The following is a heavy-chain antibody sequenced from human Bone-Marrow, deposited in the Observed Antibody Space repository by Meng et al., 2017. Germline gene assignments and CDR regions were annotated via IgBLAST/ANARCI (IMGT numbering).Heavy chain of an antibody. CDR3: AGVLRFRNWFDP. J-gene: IGHJ5*02. CDR1: GFTFNKYG. CDR2: ISYDGNDK. Sequence: QVQLVESGGGVVQPGRSLRLSCTASGFTFNKYGIHWARQTSGKGLVWVAVISYDGNDKYYTDSVKGRFTISRDNSKNTLDLQMNSLRNEDTAVYYCAGVLRFRNWFDPWGQGTLVTVSS. V-gene: IGHV3-30*03. D-gene: IGHD4-17*01.